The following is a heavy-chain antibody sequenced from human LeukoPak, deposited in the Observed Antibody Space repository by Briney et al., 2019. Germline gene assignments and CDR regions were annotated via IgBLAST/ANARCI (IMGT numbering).Heavy chain of an antibody. CDR3: ARDLRYQLLSHYYYGMDV. V-gene: IGHV3-30-3*01. Sequence: GRSLRLSCAASGFTFSSYAMHWVRQAPGKGLEWVAVISYDGSNKYYADSVKGRFTISRDNSKNTLYLQMNSLRAEDTAVYYCARDLRYQLLSHYYYGMDVWAKGPRSPSP. CDR2: ISYDGSNK. J-gene: IGHJ6*02. D-gene: IGHD2-2*01. CDR1: GFTFSSYA.